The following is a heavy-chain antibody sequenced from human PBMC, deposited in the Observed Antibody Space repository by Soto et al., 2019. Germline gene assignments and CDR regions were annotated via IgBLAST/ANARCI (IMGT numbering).Heavy chain of an antibody. D-gene: IGHD3-9*01. J-gene: IGHJ4*02. CDR1: GFTFSSYA. V-gene: IGHV3-23*01. CDR3: ARIRSFDSMPQTLHY. Sequence: EVHLLESGGTLVHPGGSLRLSCAASGFTFSSYAMTWVRQAPGKGLEWVSSISDNGRSTYYSVSVKGRFTVSRDNSKNTVSLQMNSLRPDDTGIYYCARIRSFDSMPQTLHYWGQGTLVTVS. CDR2: ISDNGRST.